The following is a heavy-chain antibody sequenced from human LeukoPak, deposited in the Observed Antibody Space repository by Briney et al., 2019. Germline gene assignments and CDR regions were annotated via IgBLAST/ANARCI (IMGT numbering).Heavy chain of an antibody. D-gene: IGHD3-3*01. CDR2: IKQDGSEK. J-gene: IGHJ4*02. CDR3: ARDFRFLDDY. CDR1: GFTFSSYE. V-gene: IGHV3-7*01. Sequence: GGSLRLSCAASGFTFSSYEMNWVRQAPGKGLEWVATIKQDGSEKYYVDSVKGRFTISRDNAKNSLYLQMNSLRAEDTAMYYCARDFRFLDDYWGQGTLVTVSS.